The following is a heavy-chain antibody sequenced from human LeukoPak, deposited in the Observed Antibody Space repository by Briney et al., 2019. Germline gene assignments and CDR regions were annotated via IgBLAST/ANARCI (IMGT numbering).Heavy chain of an antibody. CDR3: ARGSRVYDRSGFHTWHDY. D-gene: IGHD3-22*01. V-gene: IGHV4-59*01. J-gene: IGHJ4*03. Sequence: SETLSLTCTVSGASINNYYWSWVRHPPLKGLEWLVYIYSTGDTSYNPSLESRVSISMNPSKNHFSLEITSVTAADTAVYYCARGSRVYDRSGFHTWHDYWGHGTLVTVSS. CDR1: GASINNYY. CDR2: IYSTGDT.